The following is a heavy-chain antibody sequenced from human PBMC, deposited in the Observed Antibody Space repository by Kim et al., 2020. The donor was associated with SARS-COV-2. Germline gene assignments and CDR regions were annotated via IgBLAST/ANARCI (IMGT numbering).Heavy chain of an antibody. CDR2: ISGSGGST. D-gene: IGHD3-16*02. CDR3: AKDRPHMITFGGVIVKNLYGMDV. V-gene: IGHV3-23*01. J-gene: IGHJ6*02. Sequence: GGSLRLSCAASGFTFSSYAMSWVRQAPGKGLEWVSAISGSGGSTYYADSVKGRFTISRDNSKNTLYLQMNSLRAEDTAVYYCAKDRPHMITFGGVIVKNLYGMDVWGQGTTVTVSS. CDR1: GFTFSSYA.